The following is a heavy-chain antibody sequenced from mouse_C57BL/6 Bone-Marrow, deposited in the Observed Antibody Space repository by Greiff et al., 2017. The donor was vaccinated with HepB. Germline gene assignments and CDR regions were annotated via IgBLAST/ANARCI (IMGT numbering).Heavy chain of an antibody. Sequence: EVQLQESGGGLVQPGGSLSLSCAASGFTFTDYYMSWVRQPPGKALEWLGFIRNKANGYTTEYSASVKGRFTISRDNSQSILYLQMNALRAEDSATYYCASTVPPYAMDYWGQGTSVTVSS. J-gene: IGHJ4*01. CDR3: ASTVPPYAMDY. D-gene: IGHD1-1*01. CDR2: IRNKANGYTT. CDR1: GFTFTDYY. V-gene: IGHV7-3*01.